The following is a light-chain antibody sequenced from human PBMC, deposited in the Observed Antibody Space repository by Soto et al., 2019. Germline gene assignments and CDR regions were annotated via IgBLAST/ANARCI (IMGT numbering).Light chain of an antibody. V-gene: IGKV3-11*01. Sequence: EIELTQSPATLSLSPGERATLSCRASQSVSSYLAWYQQKPGQAPRLLSYDASNRATGIPARFSGSGSGTDFTLTISSLEPDDFAVYYCQQRSNWPPFTFGGGTKVEIK. J-gene: IGKJ4*01. CDR2: DAS. CDR3: QQRSNWPPFT. CDR1: QSVSSY.